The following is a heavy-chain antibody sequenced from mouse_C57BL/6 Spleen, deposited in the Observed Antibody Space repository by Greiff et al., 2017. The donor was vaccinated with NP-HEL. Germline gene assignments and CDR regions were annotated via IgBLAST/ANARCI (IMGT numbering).Heavy chain of an antibody. CDR1: GYTFTSYW. J-gene: IGHJ1*03. CDR2: IYPSDSET. V-gene: IGHV1-61*01. Sequence: VQLQQPGAELVRPGSSVKLSCKASGYTFTSYWMDWVKQRPGQGLEWIGNIYPSDSETHYNQKFKDKATLTVDKSSSTAYMQRSSLTSEDSAVYYCARKGNWYFDVWGTGTTVTVSS. CDR3: ARKGNWYFDV.